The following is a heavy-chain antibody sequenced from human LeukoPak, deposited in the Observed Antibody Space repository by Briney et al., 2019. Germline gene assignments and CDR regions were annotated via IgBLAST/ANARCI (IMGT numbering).Heavy chain of an antibody. D-gene: IGHD6-19*01. J-gene: IGHJ5*02. Sequence: SETLSLTCTVSGASVSSGGYYWSWLPQPPGKVLEWIGYSCYSGSTNYNPALNSRVTISVDTSKNQFSLKLSSVTAADTAVYYCARRKAPGIAVAGTRNWFDPWGQGTLVTVSS. CDR2: SCYSGST. CDR1: GASVSSGGYY. CDR3: ARRKAPGIAVAGTRNWFDP. V-gene: IGHV4-61*08.